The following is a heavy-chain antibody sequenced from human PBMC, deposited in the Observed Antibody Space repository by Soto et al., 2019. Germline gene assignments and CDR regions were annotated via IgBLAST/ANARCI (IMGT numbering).Heavy chain of an antibody. Sequence: PGGSLRLSCAASGFTFSSYSMNWVRQAPGKGLEWVSSISSSSSYIYYADSVKGRFTISRDNAKNSLYLQMNSLRAEDTAVYYCATDPQHSGRPSEGTDFWGQGTMVTVSS. CDR3: ATDPQHSGRPSEGTDF. CDR2: ISSSSSYI. V-gene: IGHV3-21*01. CDR1: GFTFSSYS. J-gene: IGHJ6*02. D-gene: IGHD1-1*01.